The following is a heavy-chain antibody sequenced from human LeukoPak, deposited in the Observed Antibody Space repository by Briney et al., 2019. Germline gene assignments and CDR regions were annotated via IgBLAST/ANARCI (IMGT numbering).Heavy chain of an antibody. J-gene: IGHJ4*02. CDR2: INPSGGST. CDR3: ARAVSYGSGSYYNVYWPY. D-gene: IGHD3-10*01. CDR1: GYTFTSYY. Sequence: ASVKVSCKASGYTFTSYYMHWVRQAPGQGLEWMGIINPSGGSTSYAQKFQCRGTMTRDMSTSPVYMELSSLRSEATAVYYCARAVSYGSGSYYNVYWPYWGQGTLVTVSS. V-gene: IGHV1-46*01.